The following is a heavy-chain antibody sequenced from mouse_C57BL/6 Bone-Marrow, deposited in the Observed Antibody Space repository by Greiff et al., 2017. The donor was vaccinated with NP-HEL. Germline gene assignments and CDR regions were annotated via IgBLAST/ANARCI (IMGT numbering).Heavy chain of an antibody. Sequence: QVQLQQSGPELVKPGASVKISCKASGYTFSTSWMNWMKQRPGKGLEWFGRIYPGDGDTHYSGNFEGKASLTADKSSNSPSMPLSSLTSADSAVYFCAKGESWGAFFDYGGQGTTLTVSS. CDR2: IYPGDGDT. V-gene: IGHV1-82*01. CDR3: AKGESWGAFFDY. CDR1: GYTFSTSW. J-gene: IGHJ2*01. D-gene: IGHD6-1*01.